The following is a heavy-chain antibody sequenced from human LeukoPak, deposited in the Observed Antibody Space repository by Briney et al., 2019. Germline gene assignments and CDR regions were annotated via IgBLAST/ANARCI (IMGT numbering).Heavy chain of an antibody. J-gene: IGHJ6*02. D-gene: IGHD6-6*01. CDR1: GFTFSSYA. CDR2: INSDGSST. CDR3: ARFQSIAPHYYGMDV. V-gene: IGHV3-74*01. Sequence: GGSLRLSCAASGFTFSSYAMSWVRQAPGKGLVWVSRINSDGSSTSYADSVKGRFTISRDNAKNTLYLQMNSLRAEDTAAYYCARFQSIAPHYYGMDVWGQGTTVTVSS.